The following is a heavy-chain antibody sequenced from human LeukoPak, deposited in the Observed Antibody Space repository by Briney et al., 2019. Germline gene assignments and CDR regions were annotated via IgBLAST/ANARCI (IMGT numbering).Heavy chain of an antibody. D-gene: IGHD5-18*01. V-gene: IGHV3-20*04. CDR2: INGNGGST. CDR1: GFTFEDHA. Sequence: GGSLRLSCAASGFTFEDHAMNWVRQVPGKGLEWVSGINGNGGSTGYADSVKGRFTTSRDNAKNSVYLQMSSLRAEDTAVYYCAKDPGGGYSYGYPSYYFDYWGQGTLVTVSS. J-gene: IGHJ4*02. CDR3: AKDPGGGYSYGYPSYYFDY.